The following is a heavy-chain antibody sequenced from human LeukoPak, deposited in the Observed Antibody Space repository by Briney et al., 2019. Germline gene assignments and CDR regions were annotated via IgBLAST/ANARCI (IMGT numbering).Heavy chain of an antibody. D-gene: IGHD2-2*01. CDR3: ARQESSTSCCWFDP. J-gene: IGHJ5*02. V-gene: IGHV4-34*01. CDR2: IHHSGST. CDR1: GGSFSGYS. Sequence: SETLSLTCGVHGGSFSGYSWTWIRQPPGKGLEWIGEIHHSGSTNYTPSLKSRLTLSVDTSKNQFSLNLRSVTAADTAVYYCARQESSTSCCWFDPWGQGTLVTVSS.